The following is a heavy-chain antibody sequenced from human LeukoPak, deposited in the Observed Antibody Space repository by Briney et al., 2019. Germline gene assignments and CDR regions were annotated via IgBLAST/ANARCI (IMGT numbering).Heavy chain of an antibody. CDR2: IWYDGSNK. D-gene: IGHD6-13*01. J-gene: IGHJ4*02. V-gene: IGHV3-33*01. CDR3: ARDLRYSSSWSAFGY. CDR1: GFTFSSYG. Sequence: GGSLRLSCAASGFTFSSYGMHWVRQAPGKGLEWVAVIWYDGSNKYYADSVKGRFTISRDNAKNSLYLQMNSLRAEDTALYHCARDLRYSSSWSAFGYWGQGTLVTVSS.